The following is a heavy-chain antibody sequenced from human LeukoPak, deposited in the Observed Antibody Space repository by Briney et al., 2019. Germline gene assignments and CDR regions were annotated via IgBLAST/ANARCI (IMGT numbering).Heavy chain of an antibody. CDR3: ARGGITDYGDYSSFDY. CDR2: ISTGGGT. J-gene: IGHJ4*02. D-gene: IGHD4-17*01. Sequence: PGGSLRLSCAASGFTVSSNYMSWVRQAPGKGLEWVSVISTGGGTSYTDSVKGRFTFSRDNSKNTLFLQMNSLRAEDTGVYYCARGGITDYGDYSSFDYWGQGTLLTVSS. CDR1: GFTVSSNY. V-gene: IGHV3-66*01.